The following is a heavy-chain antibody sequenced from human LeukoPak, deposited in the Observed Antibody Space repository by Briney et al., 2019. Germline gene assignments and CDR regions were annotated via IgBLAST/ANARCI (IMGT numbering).Heavy chain of an antibody. J-gene: IGHJ4*02. CDR3: ARHERTTGTYFDY. Sequence: SETLSLTCTVSGGSIRSYYWSWIRQPPGKGLEWIGYIYYSGSTNYNPSLKSRVTISVDTSKNQFSLKLSSVTAADTAVYYCARHERTTGTYFDYWGQGTLVTVSS. CDR1: GGSIRSYY. CDR2: IYYSGST. V-gene: IGHV4-59*08. D-gene: IGHD1-1*01.